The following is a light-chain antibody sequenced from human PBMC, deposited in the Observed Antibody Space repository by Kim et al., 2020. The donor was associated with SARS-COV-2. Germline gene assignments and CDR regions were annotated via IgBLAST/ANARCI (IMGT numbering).Light chain of an antibody. V-gene: IGKV1-9*01. CDR3: QQVISLPLS. Sequence: DIQLTQSPSLLSASVGDRVTISCRASQDIVNSVAWYQQKPGRAPDLLIYAASILQNGVPSRFSGSGSGTEFTLTINSLQPEDFATYVCQQVISLPLSFGGGTKVDIK. CDR2: AAS. J-gene: IGKJ4*01. CDR1: QDIVNS.